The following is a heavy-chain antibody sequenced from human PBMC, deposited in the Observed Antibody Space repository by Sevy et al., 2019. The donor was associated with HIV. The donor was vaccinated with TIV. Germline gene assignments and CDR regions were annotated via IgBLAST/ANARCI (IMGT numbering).Heavy chain of an antibody. CDR2: INHSGST. CDR3: ARVVRGYRSSWRGHYYYGMDV. Sequence: SETLSLTCAVYGGSFSGYYWSWIRQPPGKGLEWIGEINHSGSTNYNPSLKSRVTISVDTSKNQFSLKLSSVTAADTAVYYCARVVRGYRSSWRGHYYYGMDVWGQGTTVTVSS. V-gene: IGHV4-34*01. CDR1: GGSFSGYY. D-gene: IGHD6-13*01. J-gene: IGHJ6*02.